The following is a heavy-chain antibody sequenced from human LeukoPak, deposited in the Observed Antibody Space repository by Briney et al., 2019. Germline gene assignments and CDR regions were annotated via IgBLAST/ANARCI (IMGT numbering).Heavy chain of an antibody. CDR1: GFTFSSYG. Sequence: PGGSLRLSCAASGFTFSSYGMSWVRQTPEKGLEWVSGISGSGGSRYYADSVKGRFTISRDNSKNTLYLQMNSLRAEDTAVYYCAKDTVGTFGFFDYWGQGTLVTVSS. J-gene: IGHJ4*02. V-gene: IGHV3-23*01. CDR2: ISGSGGSR. D-gene: IGHD1-26*01. CDR3: AKDTVGTFGFFDY.